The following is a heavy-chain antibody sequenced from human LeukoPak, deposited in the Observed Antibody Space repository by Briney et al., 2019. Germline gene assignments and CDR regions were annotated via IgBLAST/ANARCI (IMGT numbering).Heavy chain of an antibody. CDR3: ARGYYYDSSGYYRRYYFDY. CDR1: GYTLTELS. Sequence: ASVKVSCKVSGYTLTELSMHWVRQAPGKGLEWMGGFDPEDGETIYAQKFQGRVTMTRDTSISTAYMELSRLRSDDTTVYYCARGYYYDSSGYYRRYYFDYWGQGTLVTVSS. J-gene: IGHJ4*02. V-gene: IGHV1-24*01. CDR2: FDPEDGET. D-gene: IGHD3-22*01.